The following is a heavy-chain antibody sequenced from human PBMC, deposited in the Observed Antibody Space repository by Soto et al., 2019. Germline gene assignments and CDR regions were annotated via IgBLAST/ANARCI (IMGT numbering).Heavy chain of an antibody. CDR1: GGSISSYY. CDR3: ARDYISGLANYYYYYGMDV. J-gene: IGHJ6*02. CDR2: IYYSGST. Sequence: SETLSLTCTVSGGSISSYYWSWIRQPPGKGLEWIGYIYYSGSTNYNPSLKSRVTISVDTSKNHFSLNLSAVTAADTAVYYCARDYISGLANYYYYYGMDVWGQGTTVTVSS. V-gene: IGHV4-59*01. D-gene: IGHD3-3*02.